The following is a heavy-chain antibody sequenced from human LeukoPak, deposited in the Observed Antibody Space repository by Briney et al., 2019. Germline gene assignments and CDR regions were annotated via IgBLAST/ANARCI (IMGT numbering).Heavy chain of an antibody. Sequence: SETLSPSCAVYGGSFRGYYWGWIRQPPGKRLEWIGEINHSRNTNYNPSLKSRVTISVDTSRNQFSLKVTSVTAADTAVYYCARARRDSGYYNVDYWGQGALVTVSS. CDR2: INHSRNT. CDR1: GGSFRGYY. CDR3: ARARRDSGYYNVDY. J-gene: IGHJ4*02. V-gene: IGHV4-34*01. D-gene: IGHD3-3*01.